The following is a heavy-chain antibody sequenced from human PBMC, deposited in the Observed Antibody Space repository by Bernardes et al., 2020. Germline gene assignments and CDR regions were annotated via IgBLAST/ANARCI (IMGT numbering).Heavy chain of an antibody. CDR1: GYTFTSYD. V-gene: IGHV1-8*01. J-gene: IGHJ6*02. CDR2: MNPNSGNT. Sequence: VKVSCKASGYTFTSYDINWVRQATGQGLEWMGWMNPNSGNTGYAQKFQGRVTMTRNTSISTAYMELSSLRSEDTAVYYCARGYCSGGSCYFYYYYGMDVWGQGTTVTVSS. D-gene: IGHD2-15*01. CDR3: ARGYCSGGSCYFYYYYGMDV.